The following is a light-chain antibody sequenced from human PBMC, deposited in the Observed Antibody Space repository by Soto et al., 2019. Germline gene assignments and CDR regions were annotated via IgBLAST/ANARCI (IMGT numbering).Light chain of an antibody. CDR3: LQYNNWPPIT. V-gene: IGKV3-15*01. CDR1: QSVSNN. J-gene: IGKJ5*01. CDR2: GSS. Sequence: EVVMTQSPATLSVSPGERATLSCRASQSVSNNLAWYQQKPGQAPRLLVYGSSSRATDIPARFSGSGSGTDFTLTISSFQSEDFAVYYCLQYNNWPPITFGQGTRLEIK.